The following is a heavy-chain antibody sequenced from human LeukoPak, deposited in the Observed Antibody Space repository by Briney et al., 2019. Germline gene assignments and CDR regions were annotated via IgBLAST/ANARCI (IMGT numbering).Heavy chain of an antibody. Sequence: GGSLRLSCAASGFTFSNYWMHWVRQAPGKGLVWVSRIRSDGSSTIYADSVKGRFTISRDNAKNTLYLQMNSLTAEDTAVYYCAKGGSKAPDYWGQGTLVTVSS. CDR2: IRSDGSST. J-gene: IGHJ4*02. D-gene: IGHD4-11*01. CDR3: AKGGSKAPDY. CDR1: GFTFSNYW. V-gene: IGHV3-74*01.